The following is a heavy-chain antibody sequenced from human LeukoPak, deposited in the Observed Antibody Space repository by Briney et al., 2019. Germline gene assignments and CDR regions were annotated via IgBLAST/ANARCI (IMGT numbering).Heavy chain of an antibody. CDR3: ARGDSCPTY. V-gene: IGHV3-48*03. D-gene: IGHD2-15*01. CDR1: GFTFSSYE. J-gene: IGHJ4*02. CDR2: INSGGTTI. Sequence: GGSLRLSCAASGFTFSSYEMNWVRQAPGRGLEWVSYINSGGTTIYYADSVKGRFTISSDNAKNSLYLQMNSLRAEDTAVYYCARGDSCPTYWGQGTLVTVSS.